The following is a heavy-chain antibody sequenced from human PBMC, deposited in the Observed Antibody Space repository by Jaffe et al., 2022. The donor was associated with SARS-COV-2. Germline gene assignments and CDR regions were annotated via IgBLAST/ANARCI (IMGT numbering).Heavy chain of an antibody. Sequence: QVQLVESGGGVVQPGRSLRLSCAASGFTFSSYAMHWVRQAPGKGLEWVAVISYDGSNKYYADSVKGRFTISRDNSKNTLYLQMNSLRAEDTAVYYCARDPIWGQGTLVTVSS. J-gene: IGHJ4*02. CDR2: ISYDGSNK. CDR1: GFTFSSYA. CDR3: ARDPI. V-gene: IGHV3-30-3*01.